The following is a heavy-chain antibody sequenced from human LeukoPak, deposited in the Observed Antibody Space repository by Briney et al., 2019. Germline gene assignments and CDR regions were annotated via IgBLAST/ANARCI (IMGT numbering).Heavy chain of an antibody. CDR1: GFTFSSYA. Sequence: PGGSLRLSCAASGFTFSSYAMHWVRQAPGKELEWVAVISYDGSNKYYADSVKGRFTISRDNSKNTLYLQMNSLRAEDTAVYYCARVSDYYGSSDAFDIWGQGTMVTVSS. CDR2: ISYDGSNK. D-gene: IGHD3-10*01. CDR3: ARVSDYYGSSDAFDI. V-gene: IGHV3-30-3*01. J-gene: IGHJ3*02.